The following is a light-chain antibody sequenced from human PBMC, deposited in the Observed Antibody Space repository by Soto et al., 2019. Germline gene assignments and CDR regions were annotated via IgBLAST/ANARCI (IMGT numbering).Light chain of an antibody. CDR1: QSMSSNY. CDR3: HQYGGPRGLFT. J-gene: IGKJ3*01. CDR2: AAS. V-gene: IGKV3-20*01. Sequence: ESVLTQSPGTLSLSPGDRATLSCRASQSMSSNYLAWYQQKPGQAPRLLIYAASSRASGIPDRFSGSGSGTDFTLTISRLEPEDFAVYYCHQYGGPRGLFTFGPGTKVDIK.